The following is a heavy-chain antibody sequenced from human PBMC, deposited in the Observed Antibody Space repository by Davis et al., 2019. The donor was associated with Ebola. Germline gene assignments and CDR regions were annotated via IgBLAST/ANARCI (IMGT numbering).Heavy chain of an antibody. D-gene: IGHD4-17*01. V-gene: IGHV1-69*04. J-gene: IGHJ4*02. Sequence: SVKVSCKTSGYTFTNYAIHWVRQAPGQGLEWMGRIIPILGIANYAQKFQGRVTITADKSTSTAYMELSSLRSEDTAVYYCARVRAYYGDYDYFDYWGQGTLVTVSS. CDR2: IIPILGIA. CDR1: GYTFTNYA. CDR3: ARVRAYYGDYDYFDY.